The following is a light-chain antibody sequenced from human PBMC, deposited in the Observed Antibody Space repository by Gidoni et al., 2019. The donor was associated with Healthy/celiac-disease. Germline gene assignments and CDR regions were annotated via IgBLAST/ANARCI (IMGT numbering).Light chain of an antibody. V-gene: IGKV3-11*01. CDR1: QSGSSY. J-gene: IGKJ3*01. CDR2: AAS. Sequence: EIALTQPPAPLTSSPGERATLSCRATQSGSSYLAWYQHKPGQAPRLLIYAASNRATGVPARCSGSGSGTDFTHTISSLEPEDFAVYYCQQRSNWPPFTFGPGTKVDIK. CDR3: QQRSNWPPFT.